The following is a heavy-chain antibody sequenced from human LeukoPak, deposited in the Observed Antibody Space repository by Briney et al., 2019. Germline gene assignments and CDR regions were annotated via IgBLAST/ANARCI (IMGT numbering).Heavy chain of an antibody. CDR1: GGTFSSYA. J-gene: IGHJ6*03. CDR2: IIPIFGTA. V-gene: IGHV1-69*01. Sequence: GASVKVSCKASGGTFSSYAISWVRQAPGQGLEWMGGIIPIFGTANYAQKFQGRVTITADESTSTAYMELSSLRSEDTAVYYCARVLGLTVDYYMDVWGKGTTVTVSS. CDR3: ARVLGLTVDYYMDV. D-gene: IGHD4-11*01.